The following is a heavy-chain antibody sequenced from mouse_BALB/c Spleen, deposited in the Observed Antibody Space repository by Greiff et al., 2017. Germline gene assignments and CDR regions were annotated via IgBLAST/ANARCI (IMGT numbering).Heavy chain of an antibody. D-gene: IGHD1-1*01. CDR2: INSNGGST. CDR1: GFTFSSYG. CDR3: ARVELTPFAY. J-gene: IGHJ3*01. Sequence: EVQLVESGGGLVQPGGSLKLSCAASGFTFSSYGMSWVRQTPDKRLELVATINSNGGSTYYPASVKGRFTISRDNAKNTLYLQMSSLKSEDTAMYYCARVELTPFAYWGQGTLVTVSA. V-gene: IGHV5-6-3*01.